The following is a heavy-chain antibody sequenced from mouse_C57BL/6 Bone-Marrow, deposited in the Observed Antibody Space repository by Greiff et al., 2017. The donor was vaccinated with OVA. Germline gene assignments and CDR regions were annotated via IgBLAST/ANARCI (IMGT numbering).Heavy chain of an antibody. Sequence: VHVKQSGTVLARPGASVKMSCKTSGYTFTSYWMHWVKQRPGQGLEWIGAIYPGNSDTSYNQKFKGKAKLTAVTSASTAYMELSSLTNEDSAVYYCTRDYGSSPYFDVWGTGTTVTVSS. J-gene: IGHJ1*03. CDR3: TRDYGSSPYFDV. D-gene: IGHD1-1*01. V-gene: IGHV1-5*01. CDR2: IYPGNSDT. CDR1: GYTFTSYW.